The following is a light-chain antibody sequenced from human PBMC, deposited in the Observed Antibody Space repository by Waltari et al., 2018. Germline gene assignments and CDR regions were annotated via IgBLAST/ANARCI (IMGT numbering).Light chain of an antibody. Sequence: QSALTQPHSVSASPGQSVTIPCSGSLNDVGVEDYVSWYQQLPGKAPKLILYDVVKRPSGVPSRFSGSKYGTTASLTISGLQTDDEATYYCCSYAGAYTFVFGGGTKLTVL. CDR2: DVV. CDR3: CSYAGAYTFV. V-gene: IGLV2-11*01. CDR1: LNDVGVEDY. J-gene: IGLJ3*02.